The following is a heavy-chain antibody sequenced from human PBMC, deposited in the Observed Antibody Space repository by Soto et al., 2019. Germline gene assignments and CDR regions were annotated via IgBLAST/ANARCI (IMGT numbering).Heavy chain of an antibody. CDR1: GYTFTSYG. V-gene: IGHV1-18*01. J-gene: IGHJ4*02. D-gene: IGHD5-18*01. Sequence: QVHLVQSGAEVKKPGASLKVSCKSSGYTFTSYGIVWVRQAPGQGLEWMGWISTYNVDTKYAQKFKGRVTMSTDTSTTTAYMELTSLSSDDEAMYYRARGGFAYGYLDFWGQGTLATVSS. CDR3: ARGGFAYGYLDF. CDR2: ISTYNVDT.